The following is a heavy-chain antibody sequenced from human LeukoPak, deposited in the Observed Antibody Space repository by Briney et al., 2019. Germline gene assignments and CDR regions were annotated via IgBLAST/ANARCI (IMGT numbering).Heavy chain of an antibody. CDR2: IYDSGAT. J-gene: IGHJ4*02. Sequence: PSETLSPTRAVSGGSISSSSSICWTWVRQPPGKGLEWIGEIYDSGATNYNPSLKSRVTMLLDKSKNQFSLKLNSVTAADTAVYYCARNGGNSDYDYWGQGTLVTVSA. V-gene: IGHV4-4*02. D-gene: IGHD4-23*01. CDR3: ARNGGNSDYDY. CDR1: GGSISSSSSIC.